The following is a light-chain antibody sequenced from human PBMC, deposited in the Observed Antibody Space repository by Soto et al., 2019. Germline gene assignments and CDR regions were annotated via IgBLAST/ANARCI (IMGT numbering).Light chain of an antibody. CDR3: TSYTTTSTVI. CDR1: STDIGGYNY. Sequence: QSALTQPASVSGSPGQSITISCTGTSTDIGGYNYVSWYQQYPDKAPKLMIYEVNNRPSGVSDRFSGSKSGNTASLTISGLQAEDEADYYCTSYTTTSTVIFGGGTKVTVL. V-gene: IGLV2-14*01. CDR2: EVN. J-gene: IGLJ2*01.